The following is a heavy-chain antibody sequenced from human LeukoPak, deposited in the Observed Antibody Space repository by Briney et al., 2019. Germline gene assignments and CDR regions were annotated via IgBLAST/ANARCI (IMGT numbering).Heavy chain of an antibody. D-gene: IGHD1-26*01. J-gene: IGHJ4*02. CDR3: AREFHSGRSCFDY. Sequence: PGGSLRLSCAASGFTVSSNYMSWVRQAPGKGLEWVSVIYSGGSTYYADSVKGRFTISRDNSKNTLYLQMNSLRAEDTAVYHCAREFHSGRSCFDYWGQGTLVTVSS. V-gene: IGHV3-53*01. CDR2: IYSGGST. CDR1: GFTVSSNY.